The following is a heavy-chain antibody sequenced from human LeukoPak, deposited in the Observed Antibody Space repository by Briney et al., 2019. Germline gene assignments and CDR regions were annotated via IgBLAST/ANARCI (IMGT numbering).Heavy chain of an antibody. CDR3: ARETTTLDY. Sequence: GGSLRLSCAASGFTFSSYAMSWVRQAPGKGLEWVAVIWYDGSNKFYADSVKGRFTISRDNSKNTLYLQMNSLRAEDTAVYYCARETTTLDYWGQGTLVTVSS. J-gene: IGHJ4*02. CDR1: GFTFSSYA. V-gene: IGHV3-33*08. CDR2: IWYDGSNK. D-gene: IGHD1-26*01.